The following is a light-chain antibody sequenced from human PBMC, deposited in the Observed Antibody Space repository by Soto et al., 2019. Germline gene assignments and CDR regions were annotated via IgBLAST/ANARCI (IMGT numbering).Light chain of an antibody. Sequence: QSALTQPASVSGSPGQSISISCAGSSSDVGGYNYVSWYQQHPGKAPKLIIFDVSDRPSGVSHRFSGSKSGITASLTISGLQAEDAADYYCSSYTGSSTFVFGPGTKHTVL. J-gene: IGLJ1*01. CDR2: DVS. CDR3: SSYTGSSTFV. CDR1: SSDVGGYNY. V-gene: IGLV2-14*03.